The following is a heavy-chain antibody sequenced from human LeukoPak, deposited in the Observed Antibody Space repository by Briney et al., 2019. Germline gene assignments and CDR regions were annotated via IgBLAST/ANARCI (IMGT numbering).Heavy chain of an antibody. CDR3: ARGMGYCSSTSCYIGN. Sequence: SETLSLTCAVYGGSFSGYYWSWIRQPPGKGLEWIGEISHSGSTNYNPSLKSRVTISVDTSKNQFSLKLSSVTAADTAVYYCARGMGYCSSTSCYIGNWGQGTLVTVSS. CDR2: ISHSGST. CDR1: GGSFSGYY. D-gene: IGHD2-2*02. V-gene: IGHV4-34*01. J-gene: IGHJ4*02.